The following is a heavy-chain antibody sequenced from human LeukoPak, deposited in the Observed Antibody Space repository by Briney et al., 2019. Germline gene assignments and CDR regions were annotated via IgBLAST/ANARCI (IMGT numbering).Heavy chain of an antibody. V-gene: IGHV1-2*02. D-gene: IGHD5-18*01. CDR1: GYTFTGYY. CDR3: AREVKGSYGYEDY. CDR2: INPNSGGT. Sequence: ASVKVSCKASGYTFTGYYMHWVRQAPGQGLEWMGWINPNSGGTNYAQKFQGRVTMTRDTSISTAYMELSRLRSDDTAVYYCAREVKGSYGYEDYWGQGTLVTVSS. J-gene: IGHJ4*02.